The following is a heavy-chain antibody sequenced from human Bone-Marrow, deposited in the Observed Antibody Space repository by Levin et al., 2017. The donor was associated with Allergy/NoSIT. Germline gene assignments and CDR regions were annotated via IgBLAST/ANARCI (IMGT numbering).Heavy chain of an antibody. J-gene: IGHJ4*02. CDR2: ISYVGNNK. Sequence: GGSLRLSCAASGFTFRSYGMHWVRQAPGKGLEWVAVISYVGNNKYYADSVKGRFTISRDNSNNTVYLQMNSLRTEDTAVYYCAKDPYYYGSGNYFGLDYWGQGTLVTVSP. CDR1: GFTFRSYG. D-gene: IGHD3-10*01. V-gene: IGHV3-30*19. CDR3: AKDPYYYGSGNYFGLDY.